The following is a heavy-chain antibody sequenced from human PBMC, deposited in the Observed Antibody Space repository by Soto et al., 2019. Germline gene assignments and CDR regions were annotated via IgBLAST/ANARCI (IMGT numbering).Heavy chain of an antibody. CDR2: IWYDGSNK. CDR3: ARGSGDYGDYDKYYYMDV. D-gene: IGHD4-17*01. Sequence: GGSLRLSCAASGFTFSSYGMHWVRQAPGKGLEWVAVIWYDGSNKYYADSVKGRFTISRDNSKNTLYLQMNSLRAEDTAVYYCARGSGDYGDYDKYYYMDVWGKGTTVTVSS. V-gene: IGHV3-33*01. CDR1: GFTFSSYG. J-gene: IGHJ6*03.